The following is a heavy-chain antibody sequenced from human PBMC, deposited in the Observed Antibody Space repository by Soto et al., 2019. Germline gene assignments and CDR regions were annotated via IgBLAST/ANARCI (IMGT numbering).Heavy chain of an antibody. D-gene: IGHD7-27*01. CDR3: ARGWGKVFDY. Sequence: QVQLQQWGAGLLKPSETLSLTCAVYGGSFSGYYWNWIRQPPGKGLEWIGEINHSGSTNYNPSLKGPVTISVDTSKTQFSLKLSSVTAADTAVYYCARGWGKVFDYWGQGALVTVSS. CDR1: GGSFSGYY. J-gene: IGHJ4*02. CDR2: INHSGST. V-gene: IGHV4-34*01.